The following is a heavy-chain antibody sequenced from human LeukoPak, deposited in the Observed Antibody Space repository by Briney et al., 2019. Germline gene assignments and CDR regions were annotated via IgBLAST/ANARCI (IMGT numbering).Heavy chain of an antibody. CDR2: ISSSSSYI. Sequence: GGSLRLSCAASGFTFSTARMSWVRQAPGKGLEWVSSISSSSSYIYYADSVKGRFTISRDNAKNSLYLQMNSLRAEDTAVYYCARDQGSITMVRGTVYYYYYMDVWGKGTTVTVSS. CDR1: GFTFSTAR. D-gene: IGHD3-10*01. J-gene: IGHJ6*03. V-gene: IGHV3-21*01. CDR3: ARDQGSITMVRGTVYYYYYMDV.